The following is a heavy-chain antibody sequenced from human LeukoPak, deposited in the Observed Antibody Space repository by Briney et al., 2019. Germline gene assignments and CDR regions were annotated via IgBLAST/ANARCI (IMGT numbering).Heavy chain of an antibody. CDR2: IKQDGSGK. V-gene: IGHV3-7*01. CDR3: ARGGYSYGPDAFDI. J-gene: IGHJ3*02. Sequence: SGGSLRLSCAASGFTFSSYWMSWVRQAPGKGLEWVANIKQDGSGKYYVDSVKGRFTISRDNAKNSLYLQMNSLRAEDTAVYYCARGGYSYGPDAFDIWGQGTMVTVSS. CDR1: GFTFSSYW. D-gene: IGHD5-18*01.